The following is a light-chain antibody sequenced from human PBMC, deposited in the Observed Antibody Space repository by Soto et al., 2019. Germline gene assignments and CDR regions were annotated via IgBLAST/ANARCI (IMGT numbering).Light chain of an antibody. Sequence: QSVLTQPSSVSGTPGQGVTISCSGSISNIGNNYVYWFQQLPGTAPKVLSNRNDQRPSGVPDRFSGSKSGTSASLAIRGLRSEAEGDYYCAAWDDTVRSYVFGTGTKLTVL. V-gene: IGLV1-47*01. CDR2: RND. CDR1: ISNIGNNY. J-gene: IGLJ1*01. CDR3: AAWDDTVRSYV.